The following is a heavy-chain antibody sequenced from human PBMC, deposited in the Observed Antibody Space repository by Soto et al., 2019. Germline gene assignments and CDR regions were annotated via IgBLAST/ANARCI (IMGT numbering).Heavy chain of an antibody. Sequence: ASVKVSCKASGYTFTSYAMHWVRQAPGQRLEWMGWINAGNGNTKCSQKFQGRVTITRDTSASTAYMELSSLRSEDTAVYYCARELSLPYYDFWSGYYYGMDVWGQGTTVTVSS. J-gene: IGHJ6*02. D-gene: IGHD3-3*01. CDR1: GYTFTSYA. CDR2: INAGNGNT. V-gene: IGHV1-3*01. CDR3: ARELSLPYYDFWSGYYYGMDV.